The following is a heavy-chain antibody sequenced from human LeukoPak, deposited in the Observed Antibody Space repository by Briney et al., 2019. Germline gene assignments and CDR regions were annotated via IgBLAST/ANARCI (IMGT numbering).Heavy chain of an antibody. V-gene: IGHV3-48*01. CDR3: IRDFRSADL. CDR2: ITNSGNSK. Sequence: PGGSLRLSCAASEFTFSSYSMNWVRQAPGKGLEWVSYITNSGNSKSYADSVKGRFTISRDNTKNTVYLEMNSLSVEDTATYYCIRDFRSADLWGQGTLVTVTS. J-gene: IGHJ5*02. CDR1: EFTFSSYS.